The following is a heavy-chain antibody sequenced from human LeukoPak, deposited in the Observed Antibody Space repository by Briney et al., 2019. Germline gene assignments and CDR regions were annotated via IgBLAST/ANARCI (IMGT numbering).Heavy chain of an antibody. V-gene: IGHV1-69*06. CDR3: ARGTPYYYYYMDV. Sequence: GASVKVSCKASGGTFSSYAISWVRQAPGQGLEWMGGIIPIFGTANYAQKFQGRVTITADKSTSTAYMELSSLRSEDTAVYYCARGTPYYYYYMDVWGKGTTVTVSS. D-gene: IGHD1-14*01. CDR1: GGTFSSYA. CDR2: IIPIFGTA. J-gene: IGHJ6*03.